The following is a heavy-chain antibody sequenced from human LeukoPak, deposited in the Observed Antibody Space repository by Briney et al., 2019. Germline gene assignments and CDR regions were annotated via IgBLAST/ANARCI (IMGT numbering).Heavy chain of an antibody. J-gene: IGHJ6*03. Sequence: GGSLRLSCAASGFTVSNNYMTWVRQAPGKGLEWVSLIYSGGTTYYADSVTGRFTVSRDNSKNTLYLQMDSLRAEGTAVYYCARAAAAVYYYMDVWGKGTTVTVSS. CDR1: GFTVSNNY. V-gene: IGHV3-66*02. D-gene: IGHD6-13*01. CDR3: ARAAAAVYYYMDV. CDR2: IYSGGTT.